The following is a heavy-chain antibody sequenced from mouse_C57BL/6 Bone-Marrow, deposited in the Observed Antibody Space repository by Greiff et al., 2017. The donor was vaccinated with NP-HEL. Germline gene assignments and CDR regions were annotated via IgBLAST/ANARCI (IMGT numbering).Heavy chain of an antibody. V-gene: IGHV5-17*01. CDR2: ISSGSSTI. CDR3: ARRLDYYGSSYVVRDY. D-gene: IGHD1-1*01. J-gene: IGHJ2*01. CDR1: GFTFSDYG. Sequence: EVQLQQSGGGLVKPGGSLKLSCAASGFTFSDYGMHWVRQAPEKGLEWVAYISSGSSTIYYADTVKGRFTISRDNAKNTRFLQMTSLRSEDTAMYYCARRLDYYGSSYVVRDYWGQGTTLTVSS.